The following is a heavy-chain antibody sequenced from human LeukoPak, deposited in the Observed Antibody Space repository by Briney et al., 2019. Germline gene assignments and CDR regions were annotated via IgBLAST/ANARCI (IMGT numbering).Heavy chain of an antibody. J-gene: IGHJ4*02. Sequence: PSETLSLTCSVSGDSISSGDYYWTWIRQPPGKGLEWIGYIYYSGSTNYNPSLKSRVTISVDTSKNQFSLKLSSVTAADTAVYYCAREGSYSPIDYWGQGTLVTVSS. CDR1: GDSISSGDYY. V-gene: IGHV4-61*08. D-gene: IGHD1-26*01. CDR3: AREGSYSPIDY. CDR2: IYYSGST.